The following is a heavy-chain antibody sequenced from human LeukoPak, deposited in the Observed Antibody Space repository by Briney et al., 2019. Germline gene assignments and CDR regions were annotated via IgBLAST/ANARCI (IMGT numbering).Heavy chain of an antibody. D-gene: IGHD2-2*01. CDR2: MNPNSGNT. CDR3: ARVRYTVGYCSSTSCYGPLDY. J-gene: IGHJ4*02. V-gene: IGHV1-8*03. CDR1: GYTFTSYD. Sequence: GASVKVSCKASGYTFTSYDINWVRQATGEGLEWMGWMNPNSGNTGYAQKFQGRVTITRNNSISTACMELSSLRAEGPPGHTCARVRYTVGYCSSTSCYGPLDYWGQGTLVTVS.